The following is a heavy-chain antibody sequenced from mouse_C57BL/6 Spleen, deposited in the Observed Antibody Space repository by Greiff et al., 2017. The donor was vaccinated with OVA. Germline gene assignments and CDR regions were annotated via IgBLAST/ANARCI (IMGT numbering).Heavy chain of an antibody. V-gene: IGHV5-4*01. CDR2: ISDGGSYT. D-gene: IGHD1-1*01. Sequence: DVKLVESGGGLVKPGGSLKLSCAASGFTFSSYAMSWVRQTPEKRLEWVATISDGGSYTYYPDNVKGRFTISRDNAKNNLYLQMSHLKSEDTAMYYCARDVDGREAYWGQGTLVTVSA. CDR3: ARDVDGREAY. J-gene: IGHJ3*01. CDR1: GFTFSSYA.